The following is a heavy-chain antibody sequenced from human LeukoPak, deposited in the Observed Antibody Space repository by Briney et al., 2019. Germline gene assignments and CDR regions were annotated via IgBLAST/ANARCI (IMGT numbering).Heavy chain of an antibody. Sequence: GGSLRLSCAASGFTFSSYAMSWVRQAPGKGLEWVSAISGSGGSTYYADSVKGRFTISRDNSKNTLYLQMNSLRAEDTAVYYCSNDPVSKQLELLSDWGQGTLVTFSS. V-gene: IGHV3-23*01. CDR2: ISGSGGST. D-gene: IGHD1-7*01. CDR3: SNDPVSKQLELLSD. CDR1: GFTFSSYA. J-gene: IGHJ4*02.